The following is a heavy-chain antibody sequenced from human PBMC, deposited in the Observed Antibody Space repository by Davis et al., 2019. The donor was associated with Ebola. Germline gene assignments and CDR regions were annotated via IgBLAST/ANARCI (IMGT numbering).Heavy chain of an antibody. CDR2: IGTSNGET. CDR1: GYTFSDYG. Sequence: AASVKVSRKASGYTFSDYGISWVQQAPGQGLEWMGWIGTSNGETKLAQNLQGRVTMTTDRSTSTVYMDLRSLTSDDTAVYYCARDWDCTGGSCRNCFDPWGQGTQVIVSA. D-gene: IGHD2-15*01. V-gene: IGHV1-18*01. J-gene: IGHJ5*02. CDR3: ARDWDCTGGSCRNCFDP.